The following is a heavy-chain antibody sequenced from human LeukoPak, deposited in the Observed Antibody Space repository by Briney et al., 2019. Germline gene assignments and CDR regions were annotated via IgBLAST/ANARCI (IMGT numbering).Heavy chain of an antibody. Sequence: GGSLRLSCAASGFTFSSYAMSWVRQAPGKGLEWVAVIWYDGSNKYYADSVKGRFTISRDNSKNTLYLQMNSLRAEDTAVYYCARDPLEAAFDIWGQGTMVTVSS. J-gene: IGHJ3*02. CDR2: IWYDGSNK. D-gene: IGHD1-1*01. CDR1: GFTFSSYA. CDR3: ARDPLEAAFDI. V-gene: IGHV3-33*08.